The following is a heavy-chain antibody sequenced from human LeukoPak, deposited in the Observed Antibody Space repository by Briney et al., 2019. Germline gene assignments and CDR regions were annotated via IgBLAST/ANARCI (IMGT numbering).Heavy chain of an antibody. CDR1: GFTFSSHA. V-gene: IGHV3-23*01. CDR3: AKPQHYDILTGYSFDY. CDR2: ISGSGGST. J-gene: IGHJ4*02. D-gene: IGHD3-9*01. Sequence: SGGSLRLSYAASGFTFSSHAMSWVRQAPGKGLEWVSAISGSGGSTYYADSVKGRFTISRDNSKNTLYLQMNSLRAEDTAVYYCAKPQHYDILTGYSFDYWGQGALVTVSS.